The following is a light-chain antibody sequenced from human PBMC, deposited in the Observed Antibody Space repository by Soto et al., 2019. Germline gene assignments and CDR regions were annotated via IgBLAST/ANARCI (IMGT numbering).Light chain of an antibody. CDR3: QQRSNWLT. V-gene: IGKV3-11*01. Sequence: EIVLTQSPATLSLSPGERATLSCRASQSVSSYLAWYQQKPGQAPRLLIYDAYNMATGIPARFSGSGSGTDFTLTISGLEPEDFAVYYCQQRSNWLTFGGGTKVEIK. CDR2: DAY. J-gene: IGKJ4*01. CDR1: QSVSSY.